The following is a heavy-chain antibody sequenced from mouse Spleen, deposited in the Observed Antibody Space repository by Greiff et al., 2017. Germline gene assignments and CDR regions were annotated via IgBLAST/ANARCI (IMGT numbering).Heavy chain of an antibody. D-gene: IGHD1-1*02. Sequence: EVKLEESGAELVRPGALVKLSCKASGFNIKDYYMHWVKQRPEQGLEWIGWIDPENGNTIYDPKFQGKASITADTSSNTAYLQLSSLTSEDTAVYYCARGWEFDYWGQGTTLTVSS. J-gene: IGHJ2*01. CDR3: ARGWEFDY. V-gene: IGHV14-1*02. CDR2: IDPENGNT. CDR1: GFNIKDYY.